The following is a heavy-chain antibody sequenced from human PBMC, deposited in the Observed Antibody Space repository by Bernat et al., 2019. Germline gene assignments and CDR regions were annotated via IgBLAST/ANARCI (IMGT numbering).Heavy chain of an antibody. D-gene: IGHD2-15*01. V-gene: IGHV3-72*01. CDR3: VRETLQVADTDY. CDR2: TRDKARGYTT. Sequence: VQLVESGGGLVQPGESLRLSCAASGFSLSKHYMDWVRQAPGKGLEWVGRTRDKARGYTTDYAASVKGRFTISRDESKNSLHLQMNSLKSEDTAVYYCVRETLQVADTDYWGQGTLVTVFS. CDR1: GFSLSKHY. J-gene: IGHJ4*02.